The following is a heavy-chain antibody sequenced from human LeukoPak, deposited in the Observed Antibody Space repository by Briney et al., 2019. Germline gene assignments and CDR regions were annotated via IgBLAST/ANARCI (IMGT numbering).Heavy chain of an antibody. Sequence: ASVKVSCKASGYTFTGYYMHWVRQAPGQGLEWMGWINPNSGGTNYAQKFQGRVTMTRDTSISTAYMELSRLRSGDTAVYYCARAYMITFGGPDYWGQGTLVTVSS. CDR1: GYTFTGYY. V-gene: IGHV1-2*02. J-gene: IGHJ4*02. CDR3: ARAYMITFGGPDY. D-gene: IGHD3-16*01. CDR2: INPNSGGT.